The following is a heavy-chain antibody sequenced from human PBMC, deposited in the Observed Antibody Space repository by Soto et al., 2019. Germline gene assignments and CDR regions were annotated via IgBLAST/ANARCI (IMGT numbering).Heavy chain of an antibody. J-gene: IGHJ5*02. D-gene: IGHD2-15*01. CDR3: ARGMGYSSGRYDCSFIS. CDR2: IIPIFGTT. Sequence: QVQLVQSGPEVKKTGSSVRVSCKASGGSFSSHAISWVRQAPGQGLEWMGGIIPIFGTTHYAQKFQGRVTITEDDSSTTAYLELTRLRPEDTAVFYCARGMGYSSGRYDCSFISWGQGTRVTVSS. V-gene: IGHV1-69*01. CDR1: GGSFSSHA.